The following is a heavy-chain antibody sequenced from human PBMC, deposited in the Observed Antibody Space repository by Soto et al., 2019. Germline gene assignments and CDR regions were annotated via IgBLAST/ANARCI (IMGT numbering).Heavy chain of an antibody. CDR2: IYYSGST. J-gene: IGHJ4*02. CDR1: GGSISSGGYY. CDR3: ARDGKYCSSTSCYSRPDY. Sequence: SETLSLTCTVSGGSISSGGYYWSWIRQHPGKGLEWIGYIYYSGSTYYNPSLKSRVTISVDTSKNQFSLKLSSVTAADTAVYYCARDGKYCSSTSCYSRPDYWGQGTLVTVS. D-gene: IGHD2-2*02. V-gene: IGHV4-31*03.